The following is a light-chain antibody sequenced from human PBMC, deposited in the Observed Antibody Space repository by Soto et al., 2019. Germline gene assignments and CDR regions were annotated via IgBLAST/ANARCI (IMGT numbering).Light chain of an antibody. CDR3: QQYNNWPQT. CDR2: GAS. J-gene: IGKJ1*01. CDR1: QSVSSN. Sequence: EIMMSHSPAALSVSQGERATLSCRACQSVSSNLAWYQQKPGQAPRLLIYGASTRATGIPARFSGSGSGTEFTLTISSLQSEDFAVYYCQQYNNWPQTFGQGTKV. V-gene: IGKV3-15*01.